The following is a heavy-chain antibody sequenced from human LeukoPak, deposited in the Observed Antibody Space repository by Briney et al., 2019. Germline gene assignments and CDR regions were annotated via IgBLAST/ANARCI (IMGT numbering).Heavy chain of an antibody. J-gene: IGHJ4*02. CDR2: ISYDGTNQ. Sequence: PGGSLRLSCAASGFTFSRCAFHWVRQAPGKGLEWVAVISYDGTNQYYADSVKGRFTISKDNSKNTLYLQISSLRSEDTAVYYCAREGEATKFCSSSSCIPDFWGQGTLVTVSS. D-gene: IGHD2-2*01. CDR3: AREGEATKFCSSSSCIPDF. V-gene: IGHV3-30*04. CDR1: GFTFSRCA.